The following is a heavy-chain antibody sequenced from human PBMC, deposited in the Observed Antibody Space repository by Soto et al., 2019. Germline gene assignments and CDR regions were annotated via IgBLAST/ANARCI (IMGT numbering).Heavy chain of an antibody. CDR3: ASQPYGDYFYY. CDR2: IKDDGSQK. Sequence: EVLLVESGGGLVQPGGSLRLSCAASGFDFRKFWMNWVRHVTGKGLEWVATIKDDGSQKFYVDSVKGRFSISRDNGMNFVFLEMICLRGGDTATYYCASQPYGDYFYYWGQGVLVTVSS. J-gene: IGHJ4*02. V-gene: IGHV3-7*01. CDR1: GFDFRKFW. D-gene: IGHD3-10*01.